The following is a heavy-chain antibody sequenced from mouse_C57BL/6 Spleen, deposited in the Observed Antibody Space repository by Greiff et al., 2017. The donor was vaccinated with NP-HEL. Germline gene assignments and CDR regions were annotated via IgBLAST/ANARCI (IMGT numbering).Heavy chain of an antibody. V-gene: IGHV5-17*01. CDR2: ISSGSSTI. Sequence: EVKVVESGGGLVKPGGSLKLSCAASGFTFSDYGMHWVRQAPEKGLEWVAYISSGSSTIYYADTVKGRFTISRDNAKNTLFLQMTSLRSEDTAMYYCARQDYGSSYDYYAMDYWGQGTSVTVSS. J-gene: IGHJ4*01. CDR3: ARQDYGSSYDYYAMDY. D-gene: IGHD1-1*01. CDR1: GFTFSDYG.